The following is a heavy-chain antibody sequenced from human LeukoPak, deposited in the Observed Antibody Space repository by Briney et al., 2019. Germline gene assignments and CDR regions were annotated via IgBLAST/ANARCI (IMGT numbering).Heavy chain of an antibody. D-gene: IGHD1-1*01. CDR1: GFTFSSYA. V-gene: IGHV3-64*01. CDR2: ISSNGGST. J-gene: IGHJ4*02. Sequence: PGGSLRLSCAASGFTFSSYAMHWVRQAPGKGLEYVSAISSNGGSTYYANSVKGRFTISRDNSKNTLYLQMGSLRAEDMAVYYCARTSERDHTRTGTFDYWGQGTLVTVSS. CDR3: ARTSERDHTRTGTFDY.